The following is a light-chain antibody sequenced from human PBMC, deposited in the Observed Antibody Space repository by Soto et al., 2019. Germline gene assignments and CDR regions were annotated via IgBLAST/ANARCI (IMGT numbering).Light chain of an antibody. V-gene: IGLV2-8*01. J-gene: IGLJ2*01. Sequence: QSVLTQHPSASGSPGQSVTISCTGTSSDVGGYNYVSWYQQHPGKAPKLMIYEVSKRPSGVPDRFSGSKSGNTASLTVSGLQAEDEADYYCSSYAGSNSVVFVGGTKLTVL. CDR3: SSYAGSNSVV. CDR2: EVS. CDR1: SSDVGGYNY.